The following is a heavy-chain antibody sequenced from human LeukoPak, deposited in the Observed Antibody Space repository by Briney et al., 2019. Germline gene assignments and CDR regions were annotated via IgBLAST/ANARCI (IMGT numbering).Heavy chain of an antibody. V-gene: IGHV1-2*02. D-gene: IGHD3-9*01. CDR3: ASYYDILTGYYIFDY. CDR1: GYTFTGYY. CDR2: INPNSGGT. Sequence: VASVKVSCKASGYTFTGYYMHWVRLAPGQGLEWMGWINPNSGGTNYAQKFQGRVTMTRDTSISTAYMELSRLRSDDTAVYYCASYYDILTGYYIFDYWSQGTLVTVSS. J-gene: IGHJ4*02.